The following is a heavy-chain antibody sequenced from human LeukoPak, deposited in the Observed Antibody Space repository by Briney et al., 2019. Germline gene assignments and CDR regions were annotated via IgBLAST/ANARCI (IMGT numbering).Heavy chain of an antibody. V-gene: IGHV1-2*02. CDR2: INPNSGGT. CDR3: ACVSVRDGYQNFDY. CDR1: GYTFTGYY. D-gene: IGHD5-24*01. Sequence: ASVKVSCKASGYTFTGYYMHWVRQAPGQGLEWMGWINPNSGGTNYAQKFQGRVTMTRDTSISTAYMELSRLRSDDTAAYYCACVSVRDGYQNFDYWGQGTLVTVSS. J-gene: IGHJ4*02.